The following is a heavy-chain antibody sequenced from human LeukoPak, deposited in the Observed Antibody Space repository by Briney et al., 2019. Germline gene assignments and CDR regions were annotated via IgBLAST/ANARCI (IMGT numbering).Heavy chain of an antibody. V-gene: IGHV3-9*01. Sequence: GRSLRLSCVASGFTFDDYAMHWVRQAPGKGLEWVSGISWNSGSIGYADSVKGRFTISRDNAKNSLYLQMNSLRAEDTALYYCAKDTSQQWLVLGYFDYWGQGTLVTVSS. CDR2: ISWNSGSI. J-gene: IGHJ4*02. CDR1: GFTFDDYA. D-gene: IGHD6-19*01. CDR3: AKDTSQQWLVLGYFDY.